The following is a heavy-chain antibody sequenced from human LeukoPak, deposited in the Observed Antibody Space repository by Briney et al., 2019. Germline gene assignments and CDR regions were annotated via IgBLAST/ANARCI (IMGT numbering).Heavy chain of an antibody. J-gene: IGHJ4*02. D-gene: IGHD3-22*01. CDR1: GFSLSTSGMC. Sequence: SGPTLVNPTQTLTLTCTFSGFSLSTSGMCVSWIRQPPGKALEWLARIDWDDDKYYSTSLKTRLTISKDTSKNQVVLTMTNMDPVDTATYYCARISNYYDSSGRFDYWGQGTLVTASS. CDR2: IDWDDDK. CDR3: ARISNYYDSSGRFDY. V-gene: IGHV2-70*11.